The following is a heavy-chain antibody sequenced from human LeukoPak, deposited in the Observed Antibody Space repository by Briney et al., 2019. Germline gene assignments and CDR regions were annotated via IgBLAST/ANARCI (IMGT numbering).Heavy chain of an antibody. CDR1: GYTFTSYG. Sequence: GASVKVSCTASGYTFTSYGISWVRQAPGQGLAWMGWISAYNGNTNYAQKLQGRVTMTTDTSTSTAYMELRSLRSDDTAVYYCARVGTSHYDILTGYHHFDYWGQGTLVTVSS. J-gene: IGHJ4*02. CDR2: ISAYNGNT. D-gene: IGHD3-9*01. CDR3: ARVGTSHYDILTGYHHFDY. V-gene: IGHV1-18*01.